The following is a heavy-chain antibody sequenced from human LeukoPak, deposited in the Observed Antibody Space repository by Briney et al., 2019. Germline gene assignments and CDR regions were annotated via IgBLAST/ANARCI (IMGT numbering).Heavy chain of an antibody. J-gene: IGHJ4*02. CDR3: ARVGEYYYDSSGYGGGYFDY. CDR2: IYSSGST. V-gene: IGHV4-59*01. D-gene: IGHD3-22*01. CDR1: GGSISTYY. Sequence: PSETLSLTCTVSGGSISTYYWSWIRQPPGKELEWIGYIYSSGSTNYNPSLKSRVTISVDTSKNQFSLKLSSVTAADTAVYYCARVGEYYYDSSGYGGGYFDYWGQGTLVTVSS.